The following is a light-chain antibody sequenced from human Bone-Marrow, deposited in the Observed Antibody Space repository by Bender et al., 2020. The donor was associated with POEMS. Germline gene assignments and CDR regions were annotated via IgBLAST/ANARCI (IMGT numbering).Light chain of an antibody. J-gene: IGLJ2*01. CDR1: ALPKQY. CDR3: QSADSSGDYVV. V-gene: IGLV3-25*03. CDR2: KDI. Sequence: SYVLTQPPSVSVAPGQTARITCSGDALPKQYAYWYQQKPGQAPVVLIYKDIERPSGIPERFSGSSSGTTVTLTISGAQAEDEADYYCQSADSSGDYVVFGGGTKVTVL.